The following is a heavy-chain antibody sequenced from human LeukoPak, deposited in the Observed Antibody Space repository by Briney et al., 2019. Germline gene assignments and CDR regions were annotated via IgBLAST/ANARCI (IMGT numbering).Heavy chain of an antibody. J-gene: IGHJ3*02. D-gene: IGHD6-19*01. CDR2: ISGSGGST. Sequence: GGSLRLSCAASGFTFGSYAMSWVRQAPGEGLEWVSGISGSGGSTYYADSVKGRFTISRDNSKNTLYLQMNSLRAEDTAVYYCARGWPYAFDIWGQGTMVTVSS. V-gene: IGHV3-23*01. CDR3: ARGWPYAFDI. CDR1: GFTFGSYA.